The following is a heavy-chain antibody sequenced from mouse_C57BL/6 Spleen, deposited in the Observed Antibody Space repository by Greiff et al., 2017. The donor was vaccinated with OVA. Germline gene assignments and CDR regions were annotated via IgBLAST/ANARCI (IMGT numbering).Heavy chain of an antibody. CDR3: AKGSYDYEGFAY. D-gene: IGHD2-4*01. V-gene: IGHV1-82*01. J-gene: IGHJ3*01. CDR2: IYPGDGDT. CDR1: GYAFSSSW. Sequence: QVQLKQSGPELVKPGASVKISCKASGYAFSSSWMNWVKQRPGKGLEWIGRIYPGDGDTNYNGKFKGKATLTADKSSSTAYMQLSSLTSEDSAVYFCAKGSYDYEGFAYWGQGTLVTVSA.